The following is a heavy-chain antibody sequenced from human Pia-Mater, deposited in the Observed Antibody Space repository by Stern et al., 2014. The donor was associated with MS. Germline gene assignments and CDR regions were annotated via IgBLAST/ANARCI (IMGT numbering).Heavy chain of an antibody. Sequence: VQLVESGGGVVQPGRSLRLSCAASGFTLRSYGMHWVRQAPGKGLEWVAVISNDGNEKYYTDSVKGRFTISRDNSKNTLYLQMSSLRIEDTAVYYCAKDRLFCSGGGCYAMDVWGQGTTVTVSS. J-gene: IGHJ6*02. CDR3: AKDRLFCSGGGCYAMDV. D-gene: IGHD2-15*01. V-gene: IGHV3-30*18. CDR1: GFTLRSYG. CDR2: ISNDGNEK.